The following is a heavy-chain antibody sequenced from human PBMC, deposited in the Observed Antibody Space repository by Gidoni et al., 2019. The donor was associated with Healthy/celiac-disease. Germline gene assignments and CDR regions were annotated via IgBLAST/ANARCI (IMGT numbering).Heavy chain of an antibody. V-gene: IGHV3-48*03. CDR3: AREGSWGSYYDILTGSDPADY. J-gene: IGHJ4*02. CDR2: ISSSGSTI. CDR1: GFTFSSYA. Sequence: EVQLVESGGGLVQPGGSLRLSCAASGFTFSSYAMNWVRQAPGKGLEWVSYISSSGSTIYYADSVKGRFTISRDNAKNSLYLQMNSLRAEDTAVYYCAREGSWGSYYDILTGSDPADYWGQGTLVTVSS. D-gene: IGHD3-9*01.